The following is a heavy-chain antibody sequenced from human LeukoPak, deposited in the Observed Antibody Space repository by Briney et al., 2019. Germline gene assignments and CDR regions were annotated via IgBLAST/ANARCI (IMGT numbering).Heavy chain of an antibody. D-gene: IGHD4-4*01. V-gene: IGHV4-39*01. Sequence: SETLSLTCTVSGGSISSSSYYWGWIRQPPGKGLEWIGSIYYSGSTYYNPSLKSRVTISVDTSKNQFSLKLSSVTAADTAVYYCASLPTTVTTDYYYYYGMDVWGQGTTVTVSS. CDR3: ASLPTTVTTDYYYYYGMDV. CDR1: GGSISSSSYY. J-gene: IGHJ6*02. CDR2: IYYSGST.